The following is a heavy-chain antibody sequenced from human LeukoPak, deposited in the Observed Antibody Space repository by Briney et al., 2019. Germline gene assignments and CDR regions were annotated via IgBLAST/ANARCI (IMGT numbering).Heavy chain of an antibody. CDR3: ASASSGWYARDGDAFDI. CDR2: INTNTGNP. J-gene: IGHJ3*02. Sequence: ASVKVSCKASGYTFTSYAMNWVRQAPGQGLEWMGWINTNTGNPTYAQGFTGRFVFSLDTSVSTAYLQISSLKAEDTAVYYCASASSGWYARDGDAFDIWGQGTMVTVSS. D-gene: IGHD6-19*01. V-gene: IGHV7-4-1*02. CDR1: GYTFTSYA.